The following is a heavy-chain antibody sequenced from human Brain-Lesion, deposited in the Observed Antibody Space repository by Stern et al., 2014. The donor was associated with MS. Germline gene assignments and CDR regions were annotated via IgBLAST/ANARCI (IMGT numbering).Heavy chain of an antibody. CDR3: ARDVGGAFDY. Sequence: QVQLQQWGAGLLKPSETLSLTCGVYGGSFSGYYWTWIRQPPGKGLAWIGEINHSGRINYNPSLESRVTLSVDTSKHHLSLRLSSATAADTAVYYCARDVGGAFDYWGQGTLVTVSS. CDR1: GGSFSGYY. J-gene: IGHJ4*02. V-gene: IGHV4-34*01. D-gene: IGHD2-21*01. CDR2: INHSGRI.